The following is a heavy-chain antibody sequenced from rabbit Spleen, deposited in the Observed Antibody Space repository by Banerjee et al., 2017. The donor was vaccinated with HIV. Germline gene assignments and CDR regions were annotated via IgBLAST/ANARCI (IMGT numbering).Heavy chain of an antibody. V-gene: IGHV1S45*01. CDR2: IDTYDGDT. Sequence: QEQLEESGGDLVKPGGTLTLTCTVSGFSFSSNWICWVRQAPGKGLEWIACIDTYDGDTDYANWPKGRFTISKTSSTTVTLRMTSLTAADTATYFCARNYVNAFDPWGPGTLVTVS. D-gene: IGHD1-1*01. CDR1: GFSFSSNW. CDR3: ARNYVNAFDP. J-gene: IGHJ2*01.